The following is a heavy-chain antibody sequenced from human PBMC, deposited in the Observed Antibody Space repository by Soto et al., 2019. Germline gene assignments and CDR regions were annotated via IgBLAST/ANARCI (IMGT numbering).Heavy chain of an antibody. J-gene: IGHJ4*02. CDR1: GGTFSSYA. D-gene: IGHD3-9*01. V-gene: IGHV1-69*12. CDR3: ARDVTRGYDILTGLFDY. CDR2: IIPIFGTA. Sequence: QVQLVQSGAEVKKPGSSVKVSCKASGGTFSSYAISWVRQAPGQGLEWMGGIIPIFGTANYAQKFQGRVTITADESTSTAYMELSSLRSEDTAVYYCARDVTRGYDILTGLFDYWGQGTLVTVSS.